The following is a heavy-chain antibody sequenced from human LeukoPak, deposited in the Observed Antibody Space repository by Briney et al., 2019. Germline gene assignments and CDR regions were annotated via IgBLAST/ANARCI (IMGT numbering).Heavy chain of an antibody. V-gene: IGHV1-69*13. CDR2: IIPIFGTA. J-gene: IGHJ6*02. Sequence: ASVKVSCKASGGTFTSYAISWVRQAPGQGLEWMGGIIPIFGTANYAQKFQGRVTITADESTSTAYMELSSLRSEDTAVYYCARDFQGYYYYGMDVWGQGTTVTVS. CDR1: GGTFTSYA. CDR3: ARDFQGYYYYGMDV.